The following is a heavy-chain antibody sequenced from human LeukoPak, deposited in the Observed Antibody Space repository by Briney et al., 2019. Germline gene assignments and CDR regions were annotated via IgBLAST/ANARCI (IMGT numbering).Heavy chain of an antibody. D-gene: IGHD2-15*01. V-gene: IGHV4-34*01. J-gene: IGHJ6*02. CDR2: INHSGST. CDR1: GGSFSGYY. Sequence: SETLSLTCAVYGGSFSGYYWSWIRQPPGKGLKWIGEINHSGSTNYNPSLKSRVTISVDTSKNQFSLKLSSVTAADTAVYYCARGPRMTRTYYYYGMDVWGQGTTVTVSS. CDR3: ARGPRMTRTYYYYGMDV.